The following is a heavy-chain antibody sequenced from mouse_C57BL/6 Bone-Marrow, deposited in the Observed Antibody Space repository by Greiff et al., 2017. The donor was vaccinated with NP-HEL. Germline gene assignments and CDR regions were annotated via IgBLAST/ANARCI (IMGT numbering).Heavy chain of an antibody. J-gene: IGHJ2*01. CDR3: TRFSITTVVATNYFDY. Sequence: EVQLQQSGTVLARPGASVKMSCKTSGYTFTSYWMHWVKQRPGQGLEWIGAIYPGNSDTSYNQKFKGKAKLTAVTSASTAYMELSSLTNEDSAVYYCTRFSITTVVATNYFDYWGQGTTLTVSS. V-gene: IGHV1-5*01. CDR1: GYTFTSYW. D-gene: IGHD1-1*01. CDR2: IYPGNSDT.